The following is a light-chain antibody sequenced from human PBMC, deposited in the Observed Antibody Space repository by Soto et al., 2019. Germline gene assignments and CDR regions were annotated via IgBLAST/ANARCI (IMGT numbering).Light chain of an antibody. Sequence: QSVLTQPPSASGSPGQSVTISCTGTSSDVGGYNYVTWYQQHPGKAPKLIIYEVSKRPSGVPDRFSGSKSGNTASLTVSGLQAEDEADYYCTSYVGSNKLVFGGGTKLTVL. J-gene: IGLJ2*01. CDR3: TSYVGSNKLV. CDR2: EVS. V-gene: IGLV2-8*01. CDR1: SSDVGGYNY.